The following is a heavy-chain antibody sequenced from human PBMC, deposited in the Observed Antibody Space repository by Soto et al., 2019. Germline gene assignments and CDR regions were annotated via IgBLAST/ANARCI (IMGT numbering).Heavy chain of an antibody. Sequence: QVQLVPSGAEVNKPGASVKVSCKANGYTFINYDIAWVRQAPGQGLEWMGWISADSGDTKYAHNLQDRVTLTTDTSTSTAYMERRCLRSDDTAVYFCARAYYDGSAVLFGLDPWGQGTLVTVSA. J-gene: IGHJ5*02. D-gene: IGHD3-22*01. CDR2: ISADSGDT. V-gene: IGHV1-18*01. CDR3: ARAYYDGSAVLFGLDP. CDR1: GYTFINYD.